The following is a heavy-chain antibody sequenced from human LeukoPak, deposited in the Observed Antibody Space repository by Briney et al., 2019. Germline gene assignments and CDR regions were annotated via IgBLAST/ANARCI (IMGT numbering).Heavy chain of an antibody. CDR2: IWYDGSNK. D-gene: IGHD3-10*01. V-gene: IGHV3-33*01. J-gene: IGHJ4*02. Sequence: GRSLRLSCAASGFTFSSYGMHWVRQAPGKGLEWVAVIWYDGSNKYYADSVKGRFTISRDNSKNTLYLQMNSLRAEDTALYYCARAFQYGSGSHPYSLWGQGTLVTVSP. CDR1: GFTFSSYG. CDR3: ARAFQYGSGSHPYSL.